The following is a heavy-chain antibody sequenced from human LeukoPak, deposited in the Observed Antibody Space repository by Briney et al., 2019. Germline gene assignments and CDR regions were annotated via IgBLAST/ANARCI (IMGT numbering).Heavy chain of an antibody. CDR3: ARGLNALGYCSSTSCPNWFDP. CDR1: VYTFTSYD. J-gene: IGHJ5*01. CDR2: MYLNSGNT. Sequence: ASVTVSCTSSVYTFTSYDINWVRQATGQGLEWMGLMYLNSGNTGYAQKFQGRVTMTRNTSISTAYMELNSLRSEDTAVYYCARGLNALGYCSSTSCPNWFDPWGQGTLVTVSS. D-gene: IGHD2-2*01. V-gene: IGHV1-8*01.